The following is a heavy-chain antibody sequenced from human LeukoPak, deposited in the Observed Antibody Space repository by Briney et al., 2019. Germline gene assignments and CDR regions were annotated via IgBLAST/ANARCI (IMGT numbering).Heavy chain of an antibody. CDR1: GFTVSSNY. D-gene: IGHD2-21*02. CDR3: ARGARAYCGGDCYSEPAYDY. V-gene: IGHV3-66*01. Sequence: GGSLRLSCAASGFTVSSNYMSWVRQAPGKGLEWVSVIYSGGSTYYADSVKGRFTISRDNSKNTLYLQMNSLRAEDTAVYYCARGARAYCGGDCYSEPAYDYWGQGTLVTVSS. J-gene: IGHJ4*02. CDR2: IYSGGST.